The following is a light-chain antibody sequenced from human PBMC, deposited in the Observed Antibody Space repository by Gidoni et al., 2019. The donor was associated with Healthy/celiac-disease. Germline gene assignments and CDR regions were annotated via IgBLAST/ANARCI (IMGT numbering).Light chain of an antibody. CDR3: SSYTGSSTSVV. J-gene: IGLJ2*01. CDR1: SSDVGGYNY. Sequence: QSPLTQPASVSGSPGQSITISCTGTSSDVGGYNYVSWYQQHPGKAPKLMIYDVSNRPSGVSNRFSGSKSGNTASLTISGLQAEDEADYYCSSYTGSSTSVVFGGGTKLTVL. V-gene: IGLV2-14*01. CDR2: DVS.